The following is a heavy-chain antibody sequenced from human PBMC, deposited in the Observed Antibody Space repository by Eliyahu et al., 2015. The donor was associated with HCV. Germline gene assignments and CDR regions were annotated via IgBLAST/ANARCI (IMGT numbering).Heavy chain of an antibody. CDR3: ARGKPHGTFDY. J-gene: IGHJ4*02. D-gene: IGHD1-1*01. CDR1: XXSXSGYX. V-gene: IGHV4-34*01. Sequence: QVQLQQWGAGLLKPSETLSLTCAVXXXSXSGYXWSWXXQPPGKGLEWIGEINXSGSTNXNPSLKSRVTISVDTSKNQFSLKLSSVTAADTAVYYCARGKPHGTFDYWGQGTLVTVSS. CDR2: INXSGST.